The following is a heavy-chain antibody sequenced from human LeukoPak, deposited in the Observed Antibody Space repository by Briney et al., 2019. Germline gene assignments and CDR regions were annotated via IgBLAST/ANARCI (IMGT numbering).Heavy chain of an antibody. CDR1: GFTFSNYN. CDR2: ISSRSSAI. CDR3: ASNHGSGWYVGEY. Sequence: GGSLRLSCAASGFTFSNYNMNWVRQAPGKGLEWVSYISSRSSAIYYADSVKGRFTIFRDNAKNSLSLQMNSLRDEDTAVYFCASNHGSGWYVGEYWGQGILVTVSS. V-gene: IGHV3-48*02. J-gene: IGHJ4*02. D-gene: IGHD6-19*01.